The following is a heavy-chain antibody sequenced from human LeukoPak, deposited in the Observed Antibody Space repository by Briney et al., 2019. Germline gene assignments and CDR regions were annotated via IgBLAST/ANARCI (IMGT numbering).Heavy chain of an antibody. CDR3: ARDRPNYYGSDGHYYRRDGDY. Sequence: GGSLRLSCAASGSTFSIYAMSWVRQAPGKGLQWVSSITSRGESTWYVDSVKGRFTITRDNSENTLYLQMHSLRAEDTAVYYCARDRPNYYGSDGHYYRRDGDYWGRGTLVSVSS. V-gene: IGHV3-23*01. CDR1: GSTFSIYA. J-gene: IGHJ4*02. D-gene: IGHD3-22*01. CDR2: ITSRGEST.